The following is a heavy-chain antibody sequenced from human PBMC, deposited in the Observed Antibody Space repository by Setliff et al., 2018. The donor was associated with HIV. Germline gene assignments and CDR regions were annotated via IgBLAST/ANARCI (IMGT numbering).Heavy chain of an antibody. CDR3: ARVRMLRGLRGYYYYMDV. Sequence: SETLSLTCTVSGGSISSSSYYWGWIRQPPGKGLEWIGNIYYSGSTYYNPSLKSRVTISVDTSQNQFSLKLNSVTAADTAVYYCARVRMLRGLRGYYYYMDVWGKGTTVTVSS. V-gene: IGHV4-39*07. J-gene: IGHJ6*03. D-gene: IGHD3-10*01. CDR1: GGSISSSSYY. CDR2: IYYSGST.